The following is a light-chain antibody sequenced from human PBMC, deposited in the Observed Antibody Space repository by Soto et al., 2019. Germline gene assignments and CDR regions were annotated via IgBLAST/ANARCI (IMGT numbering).Light chain of an antibody. CDR1: QSVSSN. CDR3: QQRMNWPLT. J-gene: IGKJ1*01. Sequence: EIVITQSPATLSVSPGERATLSCRASQSVSSNLAWYQQKPGQAPRLLIYGASTRATGIPARFSGSGSGTDFTLTISSLEPEDFAVYYCQQRMNWPLTFGQGTKVDI. V-gene: IGKV3-15*01. CDR2: GAS.